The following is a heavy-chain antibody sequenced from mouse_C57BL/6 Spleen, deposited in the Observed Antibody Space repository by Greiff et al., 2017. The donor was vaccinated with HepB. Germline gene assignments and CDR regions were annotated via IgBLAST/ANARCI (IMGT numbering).Heavy chain of an antibody. V-gene: IGHV1-19*01. CDR3: ASPLYYGSSYGYFDV. CDR1: GYTFTDYY. CDR2: INPYNGGT. Sequence: EVQLQQSGPVLVKPGASVKMSCKPSGYTFTDYYMNWVKQSHGKSLEWIGVINPYNGGTSYNQKFKGKATLTVDKSSSTAYMELNSLTSEDSAVYYCASPLYYGSSYGYFDVWGTGTTVTVSS. D-gene: IGHD1-1*01. J-gene: IGHJ1*03.